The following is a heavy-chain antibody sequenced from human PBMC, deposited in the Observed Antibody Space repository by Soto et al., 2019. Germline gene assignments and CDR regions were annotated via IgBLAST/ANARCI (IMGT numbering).Heavy chain of an antibody. CDR3: AKNGYNHYHFIDF. CDR1: GFAFSIYA. J-gene: IGHJ4*02. Sequence: GGSLRLSCAASGFAFSIYAMRLVRQAPGKGLEWVSAISGSGGSTYYADSVKGRFTISRENSKNTLYLQMNSLRAEDTAVYYCAKNGYNHYHFIDFWGQATXVTGSS. V-gene: IGHV3-23*01. D-gene: IGHD5-12*01. CDR2: ISGSGGST.